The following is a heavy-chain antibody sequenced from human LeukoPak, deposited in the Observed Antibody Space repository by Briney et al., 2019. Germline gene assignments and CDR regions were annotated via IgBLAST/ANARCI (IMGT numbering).Heavy chain of an antibody. D-gene: IGHD3-10*01. Sequence: SETLSLTCTVSGGSISSGSYYCGWIRQPPGKGLEWIGSIYHSGNTYYNPSLKSRVTLSVDTSKNQFSLKLSSVTAADTAVYYCAGSNYDNWIGPWGQGTLVSVSS. J-gene: IGHJ5*02. CDR1: GGSISSGSYY. CDR2: IYHSGNT. CDR3: AGSNYDNWIGP. V-gene: IGHV4-39*01.